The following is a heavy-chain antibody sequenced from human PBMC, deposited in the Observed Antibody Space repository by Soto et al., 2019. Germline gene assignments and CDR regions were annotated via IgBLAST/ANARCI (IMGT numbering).Heavy chain of an antibody. J-gene: IGHJ6*04. CDR3: ARGSGTSEMPPPLYYDYGMDA. D-gene: IGHD1-26*01. Sequence: SVKVSCKASGYTFTGYYMFWGRQAPLQGREWMGWINPNSGGTNYSQKLQGWVTMTRDTSISTAYMELRRLRSDGTAVYCCARGSGTSEMPPPLYYDYGMDAGGKGTTVTAPQ. CDR1: GYTFTGYY. CDR2: INPNSGGT. V-gene: IGHV1-2*04.